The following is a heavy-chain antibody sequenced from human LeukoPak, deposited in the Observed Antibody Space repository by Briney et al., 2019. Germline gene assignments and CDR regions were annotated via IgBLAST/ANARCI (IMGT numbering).Heavy chain of an antibody. D-gene: IGHD3-3*01. CDR1: GGSISSGGYY. V-gene: IGHV4-31*03. CDR2: IYYSGST. J-gene: IGHJ4*02. CDR3: ARATITIFGVVIISRPYYFDY. Sequence: PSQTLSLTCTVSGGSISSGGYYWSWIRQHPGKGLEWIGYIYYSGSTYYNPSLKSRVTISVDTSKNQFSLKLSSVTAADTAVYYCARATITIFGVVIISRPYYFDYWGQGTLVTVSS.